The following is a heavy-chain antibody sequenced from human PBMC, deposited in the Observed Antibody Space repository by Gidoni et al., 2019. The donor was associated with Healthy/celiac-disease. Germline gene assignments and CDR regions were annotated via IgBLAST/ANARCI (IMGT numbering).Heavy chain of an antibody. V-gene: IGHV4-38-2*01. CDR3: ARIPGY. D-gene: IGHD2-2*02. J-gene: IGHJ4*02. CDR1: GYSISS. CDR2: IYHSGST. Sequence: QVQLQESGPGLVKPSETLSLPCAVSGYSISSIYHSGSTYYNPSLKSRVTISVDTSKNQFSLKLSSVTAADTDVYYCARIPGYWGQGTLVTVSS.